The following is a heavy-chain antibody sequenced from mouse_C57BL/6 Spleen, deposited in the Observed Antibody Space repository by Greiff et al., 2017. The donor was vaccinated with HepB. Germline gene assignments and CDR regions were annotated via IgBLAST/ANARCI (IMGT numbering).Heavy chain of an antibody. CDR1: GFNIKNTY. Sequence: EVKVVESVAELVRPGASVKLSCTASGFNIKNTYMPWVKQRPEQGLEWIGRIDPANGNTKYAPKFQGKATITADTSSNTAYLQLSSLTSEDTAIYYCARGGGNYYFDYWGQGTTLTVSS. CDR3: ARGGGNYYFDY. D-gene: IGHD2-1*01. J-gene: IGHJ2*01. V-gene: IGHV14-3*01. CDR2: IDPANGNT.